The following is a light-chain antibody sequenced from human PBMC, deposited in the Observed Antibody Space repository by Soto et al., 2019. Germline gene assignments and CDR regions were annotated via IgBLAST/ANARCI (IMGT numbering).Light chain of an antibody. Sequence: EIVMTQSPATLSVSPGETATLSCSASQSVSYNLAWYQQKPGRGPRLLIYGAFTRATGIPARFSGSGSGTDFTLTISSLQSEDFAVYYCQQYKNWPPLTFGGGTKVEIK. CDR1: QSVSYN. CDR3: QQYKNWPPLT. CDR2: GAF. J-gene: IGKJ4*01. V-gene: IGKV3-15*01.